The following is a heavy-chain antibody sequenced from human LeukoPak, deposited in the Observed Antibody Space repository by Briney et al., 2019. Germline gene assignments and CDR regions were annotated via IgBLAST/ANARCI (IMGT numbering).Heavy chain of an antibody. D-gene: IGHD3-22*01. CDR2: ISGSGDKT. Sequence: PGGSLRLSCAASGFTFSSYAMSWVRQAPGKGLEWVSGISGSGDKTYYADSVKGRFTIYIDNSKNTLYVQVNSLGTEDTAAYYCAKGSYYDSSGSFYFDYWGQGTLVTVSS. V-gene: IGHV3-23*01. CDR3: AKGSYYDSSGSFYFDY. J-gene: IGHJ4*02. CDR1: GFTFSSYA.